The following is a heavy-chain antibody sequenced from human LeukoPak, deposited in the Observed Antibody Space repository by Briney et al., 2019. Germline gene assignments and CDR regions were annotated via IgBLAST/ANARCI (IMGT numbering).Heavy chain of an antibody. CDR1: GYTFTSYY. CDR2: INPSGGST. D-gene: IGHD3-22*01. V-gene: IGHV1-46*01. CDR3: ARDIRGNSTYYYDSSGYYYDY. Sequence: GASVKVSCKASGYTFTSYYMHWVRQAPGQGLEWMGIINPSGGSTSYAQKFQGRVTMTRDTSTSTVYMELSSLRSEDTAVYYCARDIRGNSTYYYDSSGYYYDYWGQGTLVTVPS. J-gene: IGHJ4*02.